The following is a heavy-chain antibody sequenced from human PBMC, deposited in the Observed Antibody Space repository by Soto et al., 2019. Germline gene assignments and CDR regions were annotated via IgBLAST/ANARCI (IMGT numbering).Heavy chain of an antibody. J-gene: IGHJ4*02. Sequence: GGSLRLSCAASGFTFSSYSMNWVRQAPGKGLEWVSSISSSSSYIYYADSVKGRFTISRDNAKNSLYLQMNSLRAEDTAVYYCARGKYCSSTTCRLDYWCQGTLVTVSS. D-gene: IGHD2-2*01. V-gene: IGHV3-21*01. CDR2: ISSSSSYI. CDR3: ARGKYCSSTTCRLDY. CDR1: GFTFSSYS.